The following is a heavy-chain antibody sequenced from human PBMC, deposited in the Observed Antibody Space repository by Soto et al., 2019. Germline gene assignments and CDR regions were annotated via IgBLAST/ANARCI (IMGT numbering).Heavy chain of an antibody. D-gene: IGHD3-3*01. CDR2: IWYDGSKQ. CDR1: GFTFSSYG. J-gene: IGHJ4*02. V-gene: IGHV3-33*01. CDR3: ARDPGVTNYYFDY. Sequence: QVQLVESGGGVVQPGTSLRLSCAPSGFTFSSYGMHWVGQAPGKGLEWVAVIWYDGSKQYYADSVKGRFTISRDNSKNTLYLQMNSLRAEDTAVYYCARDPGVTNYYFDYWGQGTLVTVSS.